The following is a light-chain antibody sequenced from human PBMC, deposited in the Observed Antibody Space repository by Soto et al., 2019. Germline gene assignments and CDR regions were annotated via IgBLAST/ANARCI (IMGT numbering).Light chain of an antibody. CDR2: DAS. CDR3: QQRRSWPIT. CDR1: QSLINY. V-gene: IGKV3-11*01. J-gene: IGKJ4*01. Sequence: EIVLTQSPATLSLSPGERATLSCRASQSLINYLVWYQQKPGQAPRLLIYDASNRATGVPARFSGSGSGTDFTLTINNLEPEDFAVYYCQQRRSWPITFGGGTKVEIK.